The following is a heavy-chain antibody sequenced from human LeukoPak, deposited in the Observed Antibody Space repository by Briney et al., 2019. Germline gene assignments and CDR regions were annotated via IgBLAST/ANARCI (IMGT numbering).Heavy chain of an antibody. Sequence: GSLRLSCAASGFTFSSYGMHWVRQAPGKGLEWVAFIRYDGSNKYYADSVKGRFTISRDNSRDTLYLQMISLRAEDTAVYYCAKSAVGATLGDYWGQGTPVTVSS. J-gene: IGHJ4*02. CDR3: AKSAVGATLGDY. V-gene: IGHV3-30*02. D-gene: IGHD1-26*01. CDR1: GFTFSSYG. CDR2: IRYDGSNK.